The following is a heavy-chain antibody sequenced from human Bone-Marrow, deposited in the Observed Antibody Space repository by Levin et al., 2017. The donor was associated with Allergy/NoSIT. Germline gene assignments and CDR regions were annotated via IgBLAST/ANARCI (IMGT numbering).Heavy chain of an antibody. CDR2: INPNSGVT. CDR3: ARDQDTAMLMDGEF. D-gene: IGHD5-18*01. CDR1: RYTFTAYN. J-gene: IGHJ6*02. V-gene: IGHV1-2*06. Sequence: ASVKVSCKASRYTFTAYNMHWVRQAPGQGLEWMGRINPNSGVTNYAQTFQGRVTMTRDTNVSTAYMHLSSLTPDDTAVYFCARDQDTAMLMDGEFWGQGTTVTVSS.